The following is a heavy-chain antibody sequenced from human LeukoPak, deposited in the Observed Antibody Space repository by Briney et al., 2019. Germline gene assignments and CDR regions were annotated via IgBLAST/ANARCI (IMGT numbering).Heavy chain of an antibody. CDR3: ARHRYSSSWYSTGEYFQH. CDR2: IYYSGST. V-gene: IGHV4-39*01. Sequence: SETLSLTCTVSGGSISSSSYYWGWIRQPPGKGLEWIGSIYYSGSTYYNSALKSRVTISVDTSENLISLKLSSVTAADTAVYYCARHRYSSSWYSTGEYFQHWGQGTLVTVSS. D-gene: IGHD6-13*01. J-gene: IGHJ1*01. CDR1: GGSISSSSYY.